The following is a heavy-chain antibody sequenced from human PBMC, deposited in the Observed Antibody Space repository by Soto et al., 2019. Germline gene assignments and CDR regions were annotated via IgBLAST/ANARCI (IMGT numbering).Heavy chain of an antibody. CDR1: GFTFSSYW. V-gene: IGHV3-7*01. CDR2: IKQDGSEK. Sequence: GGSLRLSCAASGFTFSSYWMSWVRQAPGKGLEWVANIKQDGSEKYYVGSVKGRFTISRDNAKNSLYLQMNSLRAEDTAVYYCAREPSGVVAAHNWFDPWGQGTLVTVSS. J-gene: IGHJ5*02. D-gene: IGHD2-15*01. CDR3: AREPSGVVAAHNWFDP.